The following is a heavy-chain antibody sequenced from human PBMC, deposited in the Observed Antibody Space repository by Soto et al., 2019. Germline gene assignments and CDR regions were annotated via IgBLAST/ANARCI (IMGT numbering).Heavy chain of an antibody. CDR1: RFTFSDFA. D-gene: IGHD1-26*01. CDR2: LGGGETDT. J-gene: IGHJ5*01. V-gene: IGHV3-23*01. CDR3: AKDAVSYNGKWDWFDS. Sequence: DVQLLESGEGLVQPGGSLTLSCAASRFTFSDFAMSWVRQAPGKGLEWVSSLGGGETDTYYADSVKGRFTISRDNSKNTLYLQMDSLRDEDTAVYYCAKDAVSYNGKWDWFDSWGQGTLVTVSS.